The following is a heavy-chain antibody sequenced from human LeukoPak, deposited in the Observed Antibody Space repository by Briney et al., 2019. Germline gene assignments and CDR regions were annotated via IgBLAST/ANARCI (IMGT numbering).Heavy chain of an antibody. V-gene: IGHV3-48*04. CDR1: GFTFSSYS. D-gene: IGHD4-17*01. Sequence: PGGSLRLSCAASGFTFSSYSVNWVRQAPGKGLEWVSYISSSGGTIYYTDSVKGQFTISRDNAKNSLYLQMNSLRAEDTAVYYCARGTYGDYDYWGQGTLVTVSS. CDR3: ARGTYGDYDY. CDR2: ISSSGGTI. J-gene: IGHJ4*02.